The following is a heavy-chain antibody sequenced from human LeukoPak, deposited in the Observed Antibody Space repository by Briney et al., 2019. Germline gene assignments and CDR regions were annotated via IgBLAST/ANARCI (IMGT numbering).Heavy chain of an antibody. CDR1: GFPFTYYG. CDR2: ISYDGSNK. CDR3: AREEASSSHFDS. J-gene: IGHJ4*02. V-gene: IGHV3-30*03. Sequence: GGSLRLSCAASGFPFTYYGIHWVRQAPGKGLEWVAVISYDGSNKYYADSVKGRFTISRDNSKNTLYLQMNSLRVEETAVYYCAREEASSSHFDSWGQGTLVTVSS. D-gene: IGHD6-19*01.